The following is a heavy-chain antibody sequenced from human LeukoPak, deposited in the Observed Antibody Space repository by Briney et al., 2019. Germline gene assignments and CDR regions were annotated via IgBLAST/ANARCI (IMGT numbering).Heavy chain of an antibody. D-gene: IGHD6-6*01. Sequence: GGSLRLSCAASGFTFSSYSVNWVRQAPGKGLEWVSSISSSSSYIYYADSVKSRFTISRDNAKNSLYLQMNSLRAEDTAMYYCARVREYSRNAFDIWGQGTMVTVSS. CDR2: ISSSSSYI. CDR3: ARVREYSRNAFDI. J-gene: IGHJ3*02. V-gene: IGHV3-21*01. CDR1: GFTFSSYS.